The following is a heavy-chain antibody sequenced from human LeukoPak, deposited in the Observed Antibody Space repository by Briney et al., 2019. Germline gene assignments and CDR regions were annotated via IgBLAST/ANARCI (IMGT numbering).Heavy chain of an antibody. CDR3: AKSHRPVITMIRGSPDWFDP. CDR2: ISYDGSNK. CDR1: GFTFSSFG. J-gene: IGHJ5*02. Sequence: PGGSLRLSYAASGFTFSSFGMHWVRQAPGKGLEWVAVISYDGSNKYYADSVKGRFTISRDNSKNTLYLQMNSLRAEDTAVYYCAKSHRPVITMIRGSPDWFDPWGQGTLVTVSS. D-gene: IGHD3-10*01. V-gene: IGHV3-30*18.